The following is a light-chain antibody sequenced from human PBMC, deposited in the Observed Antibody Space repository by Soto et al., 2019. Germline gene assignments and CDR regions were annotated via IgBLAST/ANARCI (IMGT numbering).Light chain of an antibody. J-gene: IGLJ1*01. CDR2: EVS. CDR3: SSYTSSSTLI. Sequence: QSALTQPASVSGSPGQSITISCTGTSSDVGDYNYVSWYQQHPGKAPKLMISEVSNRPSGVSNRFSGSKPGNTASLAISGLQAEDEADYYCSSYTSSSTLIFGTGTKVTVL. V-gene: IGLV2-14*01. CDR1: SSDVGDYNY.